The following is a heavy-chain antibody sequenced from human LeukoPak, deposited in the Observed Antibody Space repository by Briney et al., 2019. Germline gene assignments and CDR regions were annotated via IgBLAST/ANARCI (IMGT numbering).Heavy chain of an antibody. CDR2: INPTGGST. V-gene: IGHV1-46*01. J-gene: IGHJ5*02. Sequence: ASVKVSCKASGYTFTSYYMHWVRQAPGQGLEWMGIINPTGGSTNYAQKFQGRVTITADESTSTAYMELSSLRSEDTAVYYCARDSGSYYWFDPWGQGTLVTVSS. CDR3: ARDSGSYYWFDP. D-gene: IGHD1-26*01. CDR1: GYTFTSYY.